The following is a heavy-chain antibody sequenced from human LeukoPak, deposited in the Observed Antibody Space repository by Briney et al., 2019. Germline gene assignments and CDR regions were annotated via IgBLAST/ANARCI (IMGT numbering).Heavy chain of an antibody. CDR2: IIPIFGTA. CDR1: GGTFSSYA. CDR3: ARVKGWSGYSYGTLDY. V-gene: IGHV1-69*01. Sequence: SAKVSCKASGGTFSSYAISWVRQAPGQGLEWMGGIIPIFGTANYAQKFQGRVTITADESTSTAYMELSSLRSEDTAAYYCARVKGWSGYSYGTLDYWGQGTLVTVSS. D-gene: IGHD5-18*01. J-gene: IGHJ4*02.